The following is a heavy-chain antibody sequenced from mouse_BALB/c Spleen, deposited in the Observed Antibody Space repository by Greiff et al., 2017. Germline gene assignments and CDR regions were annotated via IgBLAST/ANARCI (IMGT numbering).Heavy chain of an antibody. Sequence: QVQLQESGPGLVAPSQSLSITCTVSGFSLTSYGVHWVRQPPGKGLEWLGVIWAGGSTNYNSALMSRLSISKDNSKSQVFLKMNSLQTDDTAMYYCARDRRDYGNYEDSWAMDYWGQGTSVTVSS. V-gene: IGHV2-9*02. D-gene: IGHD2-1*01. CDR3: ARDRRDYGNYEDSWAMDY. CDR1: GFSLTSYG. J-gene: IGHJ4*01. CDR2: IWAGGST.